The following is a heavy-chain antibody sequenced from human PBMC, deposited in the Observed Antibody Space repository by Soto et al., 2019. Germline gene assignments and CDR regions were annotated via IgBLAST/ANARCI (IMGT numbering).Heavy chain of an antibody. CDR1: GFTFSDYY. CDR2: ISHSATYT. V-gene: IGHV3-11*06. Sequence: SLKISCAASGFTFSDYYMSWIRQAPGKGLEWVSSISHSATYTTYADSVKGRFTISRDNAKNSLYLQMNSLGAEDTAVYYCARPYDSSGYYSAFDYWGQGTLVTVSS. D-gene: IGHD3-22*01. CDR3: ARPYDSSGYYSAFDY. J-gene: IGHJ4*02.